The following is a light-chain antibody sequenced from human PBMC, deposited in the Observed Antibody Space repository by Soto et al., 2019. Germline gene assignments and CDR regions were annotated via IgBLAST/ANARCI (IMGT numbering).Light chain of an antibody. J-gene: IGKJ5*01. Sequence: EIVLTQSPATLSLSPGERATLSCRASQSVRSYLAWYQQKPGQAPRLLIYDASNRATGIPARFSGSGSGIDFTLTISSLEPEDFAVYYCQQRSNWPPSTFGQGTRLEIK. CDR1: QSVRSY. V-gene: IGKV3-11*01. CDR3: QQRSNWPPST. CDR2: DAS.